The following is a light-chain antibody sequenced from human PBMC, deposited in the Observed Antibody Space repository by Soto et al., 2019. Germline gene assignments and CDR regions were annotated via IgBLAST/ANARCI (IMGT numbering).Light chain of an antibody. CDR3: QKYKSAPYT. V-gene: IGKV1-5*03. J-gene: IGKJ3*01. Sequence: SQTTQSHSTLPAYLGDRVGITCLASQSISSWLAWYQQKPGKAPKLLIYKASSLESGVPSRFSGSGSGTEFTLTISSLQPEDVATYYCQKYKSAPYTFGPGTKVDIK. CDR1: QSISSW. CDR2: KAS.